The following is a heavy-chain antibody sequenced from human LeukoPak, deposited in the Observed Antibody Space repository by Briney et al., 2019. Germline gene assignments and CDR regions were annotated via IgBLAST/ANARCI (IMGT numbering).Heavy chain of an antibody. V-gene: IGHV3-30*02. D-gene: IGHD5-24*01. Sequence: QPGGSLRLSCAASGFTFSSYGMHWVRQAPGKGLEWVAFIRYDGSNKYYADSVKGRFTISRDNSKNTLYLQMNSLRAEDTAVYYCAKGVNKRWLQSTRDYWGQGTLVTVSS. CDR2: IRYDGSNK. CDR3: AKGVNKRWLQSTRDY. CDR1: GFTFSSYG. J-gene: IGHJ4*02.